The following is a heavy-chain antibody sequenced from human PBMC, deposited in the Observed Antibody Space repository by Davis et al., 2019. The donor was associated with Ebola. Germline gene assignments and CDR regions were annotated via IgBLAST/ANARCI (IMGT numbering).Heavy chain of an antibody. CDR1: GFTFSTYA. CDR3: ARDTYYYYNTMDV. CDR2: IRYDGSNK. V-gene: IGHV3-30*02. Sequence: PGGSLRLSCEASGFTFSTYAMTWVRQAPGKGLEWVAFIRYDGSNKYYADSVKGRFTISRDNSKNTLYLQMNSLRAEDTAVYYCARDTYYYYNTMDVWGKGTTVTVSS. J-gene: IGHJ6*04.